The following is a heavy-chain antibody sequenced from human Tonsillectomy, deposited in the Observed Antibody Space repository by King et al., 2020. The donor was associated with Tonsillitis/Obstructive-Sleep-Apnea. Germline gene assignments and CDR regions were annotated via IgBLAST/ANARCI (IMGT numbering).Heavy chain of an antibody. CDR1: GGSVSSGSYY. CDR2: IYYSGST. CDR3: ARNPPQYYDFWSGYYTGIYYFDY. D-gene: IGHD3-3*01. V-gene: IGHV4-61*01. J-gene: IGHJ4*02. Sequence: QLQESGPGLVKPSETLSLTCTVSGGSVSSGSYYWSWIRQPPGKELEWIGYIYYSGSTNYNPSLKSRVTISVDTSKNQFSLKLSSVTAAETAVYYCARNPPQYYDFWSGYYTGIYYFDYWGQGTLVTVSS.